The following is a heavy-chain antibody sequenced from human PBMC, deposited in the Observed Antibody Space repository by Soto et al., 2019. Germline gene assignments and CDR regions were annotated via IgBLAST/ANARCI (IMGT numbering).Heavy chain of an antibody. CDR2: FDPEDGET. V-gene: IGHV1-24*01. J-gene: IGHJ4*02. Sequence: GASVKVSCKVSGYTLTELSMHWVRQAPGKGLEWMGGFDPEDGETIYAQKFQGRVTMTEDTSTDTAYMELSSLRSEDTAVYYCATETPRNYCDSSPFDYWGQGTLVTVSS. CDR1: GYTLTELS. D-gene: IGHD3-22*01. CDR3: ATETPRNYCDSSPFDY.